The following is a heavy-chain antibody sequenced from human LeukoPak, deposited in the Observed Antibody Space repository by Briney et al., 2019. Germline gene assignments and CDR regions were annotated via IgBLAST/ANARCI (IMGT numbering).Heavy chain of an antibody. J-gene: IGHJ6*02. CDR1: GYTFSSNG. CDR2: ISAYNGST. D-gene: IGHD5-24*01. Sequence: GASVKVSCKASGYTFSSNGISWVRQTPGQGLEWMGWISAYNGSTNYAQKLQGRVTTTTDTSTSTAYMELSSLRSEDTAVYYCAREVEMATENGMDVWGQGTTVTVSS. CDR3: AREVEMATENGMDV. V-gene: IGHV1-18*01.